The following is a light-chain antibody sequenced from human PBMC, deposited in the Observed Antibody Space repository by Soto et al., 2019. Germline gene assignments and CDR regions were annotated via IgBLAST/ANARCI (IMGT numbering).Light chain of an antibody. CDR1: ESLSSSY. Sequence: EIVLRQSPGTLSLSPGDRATLSCRASESLSSSYLAWYQVKPGQAPSLLIYAASYRATDIPHRFSGSGSGTDFTHTISRLEPEDFAVYFCHQHGSSSWTFGQGTRVEI. CDR3: HQHGSSSWT. CDR2: AAS. J-gene: IGKJ1*01. V-gene: IGKV3-20*01.